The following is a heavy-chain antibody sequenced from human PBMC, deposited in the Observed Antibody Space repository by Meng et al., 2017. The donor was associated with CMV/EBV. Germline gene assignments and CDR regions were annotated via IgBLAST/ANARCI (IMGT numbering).Heavy chain of an antibody. V-gene: IGHV3-21*01. CDR3: ARRGYCSSTSSPSGMDV. Sequence: GGSLRLSCAASGFTFSSYSMNWVRQAPGKGLEWVSSISSSSSYIYYADPVKGRFTISRDNAKNSLYLQMNSLRAEDTAVYYCARRGYCSSTSSPSGMDVWGQGTTVTVSS. D-gene: IGHD2-2*01. CDR2: ISSSSSYI. CDR1: GFTFSSYS. J-gene: IGHJ6*02.